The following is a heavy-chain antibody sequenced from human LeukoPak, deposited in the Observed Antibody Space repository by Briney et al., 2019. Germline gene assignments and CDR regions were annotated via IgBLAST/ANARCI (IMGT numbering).Heavy chain of an antibody. D-gene: IGHD3-3*01. CDR2: IYSGGST. CDR3: AGYYDFWSGIDY. V-gene: IGHV3-66*01. Sequence: PGGSLRLSCAASGFTVSSNYMSWVRQAPGKGLEWVSVIYSGGSTYYADSVKGRFTISRDNSKNTLYLQMNSLRAEDAAVYYCAGYYDFWSGIDYWGQGTLVTVSS. J-gene: IGHJ4*02. CDR1: GFTVSSNY.